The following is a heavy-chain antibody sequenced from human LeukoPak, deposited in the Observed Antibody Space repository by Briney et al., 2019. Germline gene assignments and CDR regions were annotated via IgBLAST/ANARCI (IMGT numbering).Heavy chain of an antibody. CDR3: AKDRGYSSSSYYFDY. D-gene: IGHD6-6*01. CDR2: IRYDGSYK. Sequence: GGSLRLSCAASGFPFSTKDMPWVGQPPARGLKWGPFIRYDGSYKYYTDSVRGRFTVSRDNSKNTLYLQMNSLRAEDTAVYYCAKDRGYSSSSYYFDYWGQGTLVTVSS. V-gene: IGHV3-30*02. CDR1: GFPFSTKD. J-gene: IGHJ4*02.